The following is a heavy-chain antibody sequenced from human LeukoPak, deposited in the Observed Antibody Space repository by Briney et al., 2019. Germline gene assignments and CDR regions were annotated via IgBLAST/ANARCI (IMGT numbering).Heavy chain of an antibody. CDR2: INHSGST. V-gene: IGHV4-39*07. Sequence: PSETLSLTCTVSGGSISSSSYYWSWIRQPPGKGLEWIGEINHSGSTNYNPSLKSRVTISVDTSKNQFSLKLSSVTAADTAVYYCARFYCSSTSCYDYWGQGTLVTVSS. CDR1: GGSISSSSYY. J-gene: IGHJ4*02. D-gene: IGHD2-2*01. CDR3: ARFYCSSTSCYDY.